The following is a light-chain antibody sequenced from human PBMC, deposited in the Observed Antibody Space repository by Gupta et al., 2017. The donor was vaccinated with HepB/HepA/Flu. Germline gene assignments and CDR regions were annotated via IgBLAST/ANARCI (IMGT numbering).Light chain of an antibody. Sequence: SSELTQDPPVSVALGQTVRITCQGDSLRNYYASWFQQKPGQAPKLVLYGNNIRPSGIPDRLSGSNSGNTASLTIAGTQAEDEADYDCNCRDSSGNVVFGGGTRLTVL. CDR1: SLRNYY. CDR3: NCRDSSGNVV. V-gene: IGLV3-19*01. CDR2: GNN. J-gene: IGLJ2*01.